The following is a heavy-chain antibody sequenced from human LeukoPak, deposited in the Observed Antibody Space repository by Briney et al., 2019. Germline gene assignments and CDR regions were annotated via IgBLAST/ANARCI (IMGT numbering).Heavy chain of an antibody. V-gene: IGHV3-23*01. CDR3: AKDLRGTYAFDI. J-gene: IGHJ3*02. CDR2: ISGSGGST. CDR1: GFTFSSYA. D-gene: IGHD1-26*01. Sequence: AGGSLRLSCAASGFTFSSYAMSWVRQAPGKGLEWVSAISGSGGSTYYADSVKGRFTISRDNSKNTLYLQMNSLRAEDTAVYYCAKDLRGTYAFDIWGQGTMVTVSS.